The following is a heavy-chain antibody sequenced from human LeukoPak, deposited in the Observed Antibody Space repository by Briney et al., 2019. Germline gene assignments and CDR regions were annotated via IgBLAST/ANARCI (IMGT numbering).Heavy chain of an antibody. CDR2: IYYSGST. V-gene: IGHV4-39*07. J-gene: IGHJ4*01. CDR3: ARSYCSSTSCYEVYYFDY. D-gene: IGHD2-2*01. Sequence: SETLSLTCTVSGGSISSSSYYWGWIRQPPGKGLEWIGSIYYSGSTYYNPSLKSRVTISVDRSKNQFSLKLSSVTAADTAVYYCARSYCSSTSCYEVYYFDYWGQGTLVTVSS. CDR1: GGSISSSSYY.